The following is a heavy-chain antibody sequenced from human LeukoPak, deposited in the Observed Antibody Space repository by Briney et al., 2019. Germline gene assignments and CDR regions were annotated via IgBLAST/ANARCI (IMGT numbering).Heavy chain of an antibody. J-gene: IGHJ4*02. CDR3: TRRGSSSSSTLRDY. D-gene: IGHD6-6*01. CDR2: IRSKANSYAT. Sequence: VRQASGKGLEWVGRIRSKANSYATAYAASVKGRFTISRDDSKNTAYLQMNSLKTEDTAVYYCTRRGSSSSSTLRDYWGQGTLVTVSS. V-gene: IGHV3-73*01.